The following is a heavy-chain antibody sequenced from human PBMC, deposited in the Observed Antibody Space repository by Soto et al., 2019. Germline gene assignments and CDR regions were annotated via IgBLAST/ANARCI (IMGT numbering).Heavy chain of an antibody. V-gene: IGHV2-26*01. Sequence: QVTLKESGPVLVKPTETLTLTCTVSGFSLSNARMGVSWIRQPPGKALEWLAHIFSNDEKSYSTSLKSRLTISKDTPKSQVVLTMTNMDTVDTATYYCAASNRIAARLGPYYYYYGMDVWGQGTTVTVSS. CDR1: GFSLSNARMG. CDR2: IFSNDEK. D-gene: IGHD6-6*01. J-gene: IGHJ6*02. CDR3: AASNRIAARLGPYYYYYGMDV.